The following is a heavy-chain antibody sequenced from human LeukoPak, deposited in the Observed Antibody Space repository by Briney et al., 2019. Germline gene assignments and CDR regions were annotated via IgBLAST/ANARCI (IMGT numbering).Heavy chain of an antibody. CDR2: ISGSGGST. Sequence: GGSLRLSCAASGFTFSSYAMSWVRQAPGKGLERVSAISGSGGSTYYADSVKGRFTISRDNSNNTLYLQMNSLRAEDTAVYYCANRRRLDNFDYWGQGTLVTVSS. V-gene: IGHV3-23*01. D-gene: IGHD1-1*01. J-gene: IGHJ4*02. CDR1: GFTFSSYA. CDR3: ANRRRLDNFDY.